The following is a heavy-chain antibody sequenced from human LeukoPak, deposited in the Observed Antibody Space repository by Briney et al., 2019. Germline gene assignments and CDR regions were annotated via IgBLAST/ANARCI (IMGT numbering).Heavy chain of an antibody. CDR3: ARGPPYNP. D-gene: IGHD4-11*01. Sequence: SETLSLTCTVSGASIDSGRYYWGWIRQPPGKGLEWIGRIHYSGTTYYNPSLKSRVTISIDTSNNKFSLKLSSVTAADTAVYYCARGPPYNPWGQGTLVTVSS. J-gene: IGHJ5*02. V-gene: IGHV4-39*07. CDR1: GASIDSGRYY. CDR2: IHYSGTT.